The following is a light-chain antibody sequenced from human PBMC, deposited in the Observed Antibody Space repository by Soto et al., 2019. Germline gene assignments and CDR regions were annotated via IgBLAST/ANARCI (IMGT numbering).Light chain of an antibody. V-gene: IGLV2-14*01. CDR2: EVS. CDR1: SRDVGGYNY. Sequence: QSVLTQPASVSGSPGQSITISCTGTSRDVGGYNYVSWYQQHPGKAPKLMIYEVSNRPSGVPNRFSGSKSGNTASLTISGLQAEDEADYYCRSYTSSRTMVFGGGTKLTVL. J-gene: IGLJ2*01. CDR3: RSYTSSRTMV.